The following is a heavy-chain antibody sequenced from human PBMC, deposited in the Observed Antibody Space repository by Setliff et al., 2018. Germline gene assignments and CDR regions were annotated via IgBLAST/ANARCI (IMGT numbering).Heavy chain of an antibody. Sequence: PSETLSLTCSVSGGSISGYYWSWLRQPPGKGLEWIGSIYHRGSTYYNPSLKSRVTISVDTSDNPFSLKLSSVTAADTAVYYCARHFRSSKVQFLEYLTDYYFDSWGQGTLVTVSS. CDR1: GGSISGYY. CDR3: ARHFRSSKVQFLEYLTDYYFDS. J-gene: IGHJ4*02. D-gene: IGHD3-3*01. CDR2: IYHRGST. V-gene: IGHV4-59*05.